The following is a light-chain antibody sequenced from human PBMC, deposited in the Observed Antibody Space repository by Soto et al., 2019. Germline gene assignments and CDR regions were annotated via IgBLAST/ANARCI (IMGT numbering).Light chain of an antibody. CDR3: QQYNNWPPYT. V-gene: IGKV3-15*01. J-gene: IGKJ2*01. CDR1: QSVSSN. CDR2: GAS. Sequence: EIVMTQSPATLPVSPGETATLSCRASQSVSSNLAWYQQKPGQAPRLLIYGASTRATVIPARFSGSGSGTEFTLTISSLQSEDFAVYYCQQYNNWPPYTFGQGTKLEIK.